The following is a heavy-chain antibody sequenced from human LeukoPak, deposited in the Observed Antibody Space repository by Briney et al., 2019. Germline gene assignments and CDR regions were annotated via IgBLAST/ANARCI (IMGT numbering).Heavy chain of an antibody. Sequence: ASVKVSCKASGYTFTSYDINWVRQAPGQGLEWMGWISAYNGNTNYAQKLQGRVTMTTDTSTSTAYMELRSLRSDDTAVYYCARDGDIVATKNYYYYYMDVWGKGTTVTVSS. CDR1: GYTFTSYD. CDR2: ISAYNGNT. D-gene: IGHD5-12*01. V-gene: IGHV1-18*01. J-gene: IGHJ6*03. CDR3: ARDGDIVATKNYYYYYMDV.